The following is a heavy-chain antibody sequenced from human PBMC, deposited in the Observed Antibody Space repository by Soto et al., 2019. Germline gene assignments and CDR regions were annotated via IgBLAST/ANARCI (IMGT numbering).Heavy chain of an antibody. CDR2: IYYSGST. J-gene: IGHJ4*02. CDR1: GGSISSYY. Sequence: QVQLQESGPGLVKPSETLSLTCTVSGGSISSYYWSWIRQPPGKGLEWIGYIYYSGSTNYNPSLKSGVTISVDTSKNQFSLNLSSMPAADTAVYYCARRYGYSFDYWGQGTLVTVSS. V-gene: IGHV4-59*08. D-gene: IGHD1-1*01. CDR3: ARRYGYSFDY.